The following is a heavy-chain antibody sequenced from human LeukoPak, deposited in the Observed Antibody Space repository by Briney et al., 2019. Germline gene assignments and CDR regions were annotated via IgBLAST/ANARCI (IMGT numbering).Heavy chain of an antibody. D-gene: IGHD3-9*01. J-gene: IGHJ6*03. V-gene: IGHV5-51*01. Sequence: GGSLQISSEGSGYSFTSYCIGWVRQMPGKGLEWMGIIYPGDSDTRYSPSFQGQVTISADKSISAAYLQWSSLKASDTAMYYCARHTHYDILTGYYGSGYYYMDVWGKGTTVTVSS. CDR2: IYPGDSDT. CDR3: ARHTHYDILTGYYGSGYYYMDV. CDR1: GYSFTSYC.